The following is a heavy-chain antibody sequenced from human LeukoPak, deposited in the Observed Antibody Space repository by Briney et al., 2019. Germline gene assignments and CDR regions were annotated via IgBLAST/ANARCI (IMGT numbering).Heavy chain of an antibody. CDR3: ARLFPSGYDSYFDY. CDR1: GGSISSYY. V-gene: IGHV4-59*08. CDR2: IYYSGST. J-gene: IGHJ4*02. D-gene: IGHD5-12*01. Sequence: SETLSLTRTVSGGSISSYYWSWIRQPPGKGLEWIGYIYYSGSTNYNPSLKSRVTISVDTSKNQFSLKLSSVTAADTAVYYCARLFPSGYDSYFDYWGQGTLVTVSS.